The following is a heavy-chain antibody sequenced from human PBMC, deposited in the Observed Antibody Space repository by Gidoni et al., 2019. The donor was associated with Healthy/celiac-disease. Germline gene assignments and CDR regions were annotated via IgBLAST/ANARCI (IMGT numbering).Heavy chain of an antibody. Sequence: EVQLVESGGGLVKPGRSLRPSCTASGFTFGDYAMSWFRQAPGKGLEWVGFIRSKAYGGTTEYAASVKGRFTISRDDSKSIAYLQMNSLKTEDTAVYYCTRDLDIVATVIAYYYGMDVWGQGTTVTVSS. CDR1: GFTFGDYA. D-gene: IGHD5-12*01. CDR2: IRSKAYGGTT. CDR3: TRDLDIVATVIAYYYGMDV. V-gene: IGHV3-49*05. J-gene: IGHJ6*02.